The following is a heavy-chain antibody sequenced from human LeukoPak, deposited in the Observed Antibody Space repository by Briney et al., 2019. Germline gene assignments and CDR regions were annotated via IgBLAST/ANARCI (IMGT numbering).Heavy chain of an antibody. CDR3: ARRFDL. J-gene: IGHJ2*01. Sequence: GGSLRLSCEASGFTLSTFDMNRVRQTPGKGLEWVSSISSRGNIMYYADSVRGRFTISRDSAKNSLYLQMNSLRAEDSAVYYCARRFDLWARGTLVTVSS. CDR2: ISSRGNIM. CDR1: GFTLSTFD. V-gene: IGHV3-48*03.